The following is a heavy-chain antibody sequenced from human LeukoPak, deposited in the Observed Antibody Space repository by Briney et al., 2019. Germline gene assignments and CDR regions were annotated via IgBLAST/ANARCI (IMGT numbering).Heavy chain of an antibody. D-gene: IGHD3-3*01. CDR3: AKDWGRFLEWLLYRATFDAFDI. CDR1: GFTFSSYG. V-gene: IGHV3-30*02. Sequence: PGGSLRLSCAASGFTFSSYGMHWVRQAPGKGLEWVAFIRYDGSNKYYADSVKGRFTISRDNSKNTLYLQMNSLRAEDTAVYYCAKDWGRFLEWLLYRATFDAFDIWGQGTMVTVSS. J-gene: IGHJ3*02. CDR2: IRYDGSNK.